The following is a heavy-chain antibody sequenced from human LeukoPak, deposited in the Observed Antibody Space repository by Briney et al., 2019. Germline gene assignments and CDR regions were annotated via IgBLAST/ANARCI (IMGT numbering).Heavy chain of an antibody. D-gene: IGHD3-10*01. Sequence: PSETLSLTCTVSGGSISSHYYWIWIRQPPGKGLEWIGSIYYSGSTYYNPSLKSRVTISVDTSKNLFSLKLNSVDAPKTVVYYCARQYGSGSSYTPVVDLWGQGTLVTVSS. CDR3: ARQYGSGSSYTPVVDL. CDR2: IYYSGST. CDR1: GGSISSHYY. V-gene: IGHV4-39*01. J-gene: IGHJ4*02.